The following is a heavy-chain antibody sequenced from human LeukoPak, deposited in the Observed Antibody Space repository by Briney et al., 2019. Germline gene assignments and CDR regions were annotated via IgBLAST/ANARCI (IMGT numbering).Heavy chain of an antibody. V-gene: IGHV4-61*01. J-gene: IGHJ3*02. D-gene: IGHD2-8*02. CDR1: GGSFSSGSYY. Sequence: SETLSLTCTVSGGSFSSGSYYWTWIPQPPGKGLEWIGYISYSGSTNFNPSLKSRVTISVDTSKNQFSLNLSSVTAADTAVYYCARRGTGGRSFDIWGQGTMVTVSS. CDR2: ISYSGST. CDR3: ARRGTGGRSFDI.